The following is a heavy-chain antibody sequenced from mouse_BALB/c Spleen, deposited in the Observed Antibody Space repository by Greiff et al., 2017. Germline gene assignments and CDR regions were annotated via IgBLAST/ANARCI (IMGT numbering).Heavy chain of an antibody. V-gene: IGHV1S135*01. CDR1: GYSFTSYY. J-gene: IGHJ4*01. CDR2: IDPFNGGT. D-gene: IGHD2-2*01. CDR3: ARYGYEALYAMDY. Sequence: VQLQQSGPELMKPGASVKISCKASGYSFTSYYMHWVKQSHGKSLEWIGYIDPFNGGTSYNQKFKGKATLTVDKSSSTAYMHLSSLTSEDSAVYYCARYGYEALYAMDYWGQGTSVTVSS.